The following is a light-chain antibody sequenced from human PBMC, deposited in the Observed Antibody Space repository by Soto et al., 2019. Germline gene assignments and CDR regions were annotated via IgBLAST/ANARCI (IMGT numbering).Light chain of an antibody. J-gene: IGKJ1*01. Sequence: DVVMTQSPLSLPVTLGQPASISCRSSQTLVYSDGNSYLNRFQQRQGQSPRRLIYKVSNRDSGVPDRFSGSGSGTDFTLNISCVEAEDVAVYYCMQGTRWPWTFGGGTKVEIK. CDR3: MQGTRWPWT. CDR1: QTLVYSDGNSY. V-gene: IGKV2-30*01. CDR2: KVS.